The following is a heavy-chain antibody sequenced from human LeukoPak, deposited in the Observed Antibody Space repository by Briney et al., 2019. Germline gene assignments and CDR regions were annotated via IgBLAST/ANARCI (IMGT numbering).Heavy chain of an antibody. J-gene: IGHJ6*03. CDR1: GGSLSGCY. CDR2: INHSGST. D-gene: IGHD1-7*01. Sequence: PSETLSLTCAVYGGSLSGCYWSWIRQPPGKGLEWIGEINHSGSTNYNPSLKSRVTISVDTSKNQFSLKLSSVTAADTAVYYCARNYQGYYYYMDVWGKGTTVTVSS. CDR3: ARNYQGYYYYMDV. V-gene: IGHV4-34*01.